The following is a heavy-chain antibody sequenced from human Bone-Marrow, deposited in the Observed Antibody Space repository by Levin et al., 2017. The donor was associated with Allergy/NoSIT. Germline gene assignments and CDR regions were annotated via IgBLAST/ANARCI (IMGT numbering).Heavy chain of an antibody. J-gene: IGHJ4*02. Sequence: PGGSLRLSCAASGFTFSDHYMDWVRQAPGKGLEWVGRTRNKANSYTTEYAASVKGRFTISRDDSKNSLYLQMNSLKTEDTAVYYCARRFMVRGIENVIWGQGTLVTVSS. CDR3: ARRFMVRGIENVI. V-gene: IGHV3-72*01. CDR1: GFTFSDHY. CDR2: TRNKANSYTT. D-gene: IGHD3-10*01.